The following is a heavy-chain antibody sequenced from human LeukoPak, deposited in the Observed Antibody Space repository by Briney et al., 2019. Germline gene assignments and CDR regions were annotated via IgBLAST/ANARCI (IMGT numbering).Heavy chain of an antibody. D-gene: IGHD4-11*01. CDR1: GGSFSGYY. Sequence: PSETLSLTCAVYGGSFSGYYWSWIRQPPGKGLEWIVEINHSGSTNYNPSLKSRVTISVDTSKNQFSLKLSSVTAADTAVYYCARGKGDYSNHSYYSYMDVWGKGTTVTVSS. CDR3: ARGKGDYSNHSYYSYMDV. J-gene: IGHJ6*03. CDR2: INHSGST. V-gene: IGHV4-34*01.